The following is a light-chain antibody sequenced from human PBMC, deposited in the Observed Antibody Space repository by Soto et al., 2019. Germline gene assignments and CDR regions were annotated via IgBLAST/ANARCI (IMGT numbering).Light chain of an antibody. CDR2: DAS. CDR1: QSVSSY. Sequence: ETVLTQSPATLSSSPGERATLSCRASQSVSSYLAWYQQKPGQAPRLLIFDASNRATGTPARFSGSGSGTDFTLTISSLEPEDFAVYYCQQRSNWPPGYTFGQGTKVDIK. J-gene: IGKJ2*01. CDR3: QQRSNWPPGYT. V-gene: IGKV3-11*01.